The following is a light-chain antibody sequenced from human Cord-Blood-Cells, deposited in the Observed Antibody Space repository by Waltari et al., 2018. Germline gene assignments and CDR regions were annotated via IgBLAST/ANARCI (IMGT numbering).Light chain of an antibody. J-gene: IGKJ2*01. V-gene: IGKV3-20*01. CDR1: QSVSSSY. Sequence: EIVLTQSPGTQSLSPGVRATLSCRASQSVSSSYLAWYQQKPGQAPRLLIYGASSRATGIPDRFSGSGSGTDFTLTISRLEPEDFAVYYCQQYGSSPPYTFGQGTKLEIK. CDR3: QQYGSSPPYT. CDR2: GAS.